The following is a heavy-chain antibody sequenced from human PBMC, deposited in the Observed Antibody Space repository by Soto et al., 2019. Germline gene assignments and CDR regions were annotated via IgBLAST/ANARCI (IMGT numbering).Heavy chain of an antibody. CDR3: GSDRRFGKGYKLGFDY. CDR2: ISFDGSNK. J-gene: IGHJ4*02. CDR1: GFTFSSYA. D-gene: IGHD3-10*01. V-gene: IGHV3-30-3*01. Sequence: QVQLVESGGVVVQPGRSLRLSCAASGFTFSSYAMHWVRQAPGKGLEWVAVISFDGSNKYYADSVKDRFTVSRDNSKNTLYVQMNSLRAEDTAVYYCGSDRRFGKGYKLGFDYWGQGTLVTVSS.